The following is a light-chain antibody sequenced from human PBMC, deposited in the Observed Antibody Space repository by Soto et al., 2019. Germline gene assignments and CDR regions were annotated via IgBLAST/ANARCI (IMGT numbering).Light chain of an antibody. CDR2: SAS. V-gene: IGKV1-39*01. J-gene: IGKJ1*01. Sequence: DIQMTQSPSSLSASVGDRVTITCRASRSINTYVNWYQQRPGKAPELLIYSASNLHTGVPSRFSGSGSGTDFTSTINNLLPEDFAIYYCQQTYSTPRTFGQGTKVDIK. CDR1: RSINTY. CDR3: QQTYSTPRT.